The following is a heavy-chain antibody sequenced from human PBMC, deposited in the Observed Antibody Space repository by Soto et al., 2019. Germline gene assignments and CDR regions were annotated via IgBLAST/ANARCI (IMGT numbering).Heavy chain of an antibody. J-gene: IGHJ4*02. CDR3: ARASVAGGGGY. V-gene: IGHV3-33*01. Sequence: GGSLSLSCAASGFTFSSYGMHWVRQAPGKGLEWVAVIWYDGSNKYYADSVKGRFTISRDNSKNTLYLQMNSLRAEDTAVYYCARASVAGGGGYWGQGTLVTVSS. CDR1: GFTFSSYG. D-gene: IGHD6-19*01. CDR2: IWYDGSNK.